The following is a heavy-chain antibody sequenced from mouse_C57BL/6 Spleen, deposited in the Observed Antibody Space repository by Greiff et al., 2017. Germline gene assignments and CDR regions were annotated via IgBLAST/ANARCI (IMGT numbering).Heavy chain of an antibody. V-gene: IGHV5-9-1*02. CDR2: ISSGGDYI. J-gene: IGHJ4*01. D-gene: IGHD1-1*01. CDR1: GFTFSSYA. CDR3: TRGLLRGGAMDY. Sequence: EVMLMESGEGLVKPGGSLKLSCAASGFTFSSYAMSWVRQTPEKRLEWVAYISSGGDYIYYADTVKGRFTISRDNARNTLYLQMSSLKSEDTAMYYCTRGLLRGGAMDYWGQGTSVTVSS.